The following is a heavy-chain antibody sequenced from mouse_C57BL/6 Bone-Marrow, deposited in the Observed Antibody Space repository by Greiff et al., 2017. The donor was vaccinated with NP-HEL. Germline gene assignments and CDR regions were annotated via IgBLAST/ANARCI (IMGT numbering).Heavy chain of an antibody. CDR2: INPNNGGT. Sequence: EVQLQQSGPELVKPGASVKISCKASGYTFTDYYMNWVKQSHGKSLEWIGDINPNNGGTSYNQKFKGKATLTVDKSSSTAYMELRSLTSEDSAVYYCARRRPYDPYFDYWGQGTTLTVSS. V-gene: IGHV1-26*01. D-gene: IGHD2-3*01. J-gene: IGHJ2*01. CDR1: GYTFTDYY. CDR3: ARRRPYDPYFDY.